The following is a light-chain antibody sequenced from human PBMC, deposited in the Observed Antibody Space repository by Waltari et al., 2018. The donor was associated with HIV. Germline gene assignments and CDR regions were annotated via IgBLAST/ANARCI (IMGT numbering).Light chain of an antibody. J-gene: IGLJ2*01. V-gene: IGLV1-47*01. Sequence: QSVLTQPPSTSGTPGQRVTISCSGSSSNIGANWVCWFQQLPGTAPKLLIDRNNQRPSGVPDRDSASKSGTSASLAISDLRADDEADYYCAAWDDNLSAVVFGGRTKLSVL. CDR1: SSNIGANW. CDR2: RNN. CDR3: AAWDDNLSAVV.